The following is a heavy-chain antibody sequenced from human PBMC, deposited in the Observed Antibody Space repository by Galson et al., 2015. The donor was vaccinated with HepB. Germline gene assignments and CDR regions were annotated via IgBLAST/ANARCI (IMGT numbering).Heavy chain of an antibody. D-gene: IGHD2-15*01. CDR3: AKVPNFYCSGGNCYFDY. V-gene: IGHV3-23*01. J-gene: IGHJ4*02. Sequence: SLRLSCAASGFTFSSYAMSWVRQAPGKGLEWVSGITGSDGSTYYADSAKGRLTISRDNSKNTLYLQMNSLRAEDTAIYYCAKVPNFYCSGGNCYFDYWGQGTLVTVSS. CDR2: ITGSDGST. CDR1: GFTFSSYA.